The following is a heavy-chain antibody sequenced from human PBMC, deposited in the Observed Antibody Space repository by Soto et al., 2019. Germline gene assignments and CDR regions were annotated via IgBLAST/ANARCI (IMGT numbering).Heavy chain of an antibody. CDR3: ARAGNAYYHYYMDV. J-gene: IGHJ6*03. Sequence: QVPLVQSGAEVKKPGASVKVSCKASGYTFTSCYMHWVRQAPGQGLEWVGIINPTDGSATYAQRFRGRVTMTRDPATSTVYVELSSLRSEDTAVYFCARAGNAYYHYYMDVWGKGTTVTVSS. CDR1: GYTFTSCY. CDR2: INPTDGSA. V-gene: IGHV1-46*03. D-gene: IGHD1-1*01.